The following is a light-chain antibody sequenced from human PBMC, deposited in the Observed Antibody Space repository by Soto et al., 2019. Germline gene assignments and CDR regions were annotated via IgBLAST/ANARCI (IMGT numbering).Light chain of an antibody. J-gene: IGLJ2*01. CDR1: SSNIGAGYD. CDR3: QSYDSSLSVVV. Sequence: QLVLTQPPSVSGAPGQRVTISCTGSSSNIGAGYDVHWYQQLPGTAPKLLIYDNSNRPSGVPDRFSGSKSGTSASLAITGLQAEDEADYYCQSYDSSLSVVVFGGGTKLTVL. V-gene: IGLV1-40*01. CDR2: DNS.